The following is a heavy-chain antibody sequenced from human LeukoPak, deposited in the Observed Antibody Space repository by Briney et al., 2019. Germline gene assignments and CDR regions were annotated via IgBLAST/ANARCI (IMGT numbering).Heavy chain of an antibody. V-gene: IGHV1-18*01. J-gene: IGHJ4*02. CDR3: AAYCSGGSCYIR. D-gene: IGHD2-15*01. Sequence: ASVKVSCKASGYTFTSYGISWVLQAPGQGLEWMGWISAYNGNTNYAQKLQGRVTMTTDTSTSTAYMELRSLRSDDTAVYYCAAYCSGGSCYIRWGQGTLVTVSS. CDR1: GYTFTSYG. CDR2: ISAYNGNT.